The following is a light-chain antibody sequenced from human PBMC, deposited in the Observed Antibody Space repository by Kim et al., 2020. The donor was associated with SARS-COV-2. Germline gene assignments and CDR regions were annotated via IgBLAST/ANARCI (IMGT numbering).Light chain of an antibody. CDR1: QDISNY. CDR3: QNGWT. Sequence: DIQMTQSPSSLSASVGDRVTITCQASQDISNYLNWYQKKPGKAPKLLIYAASNLETGVPSRFSGSGSGTDFTFTVNSLQPEDIATYYCQNGWTFGQGTKVDIK. V-gene: IGKV1-33*01. J-gene: IGKJ1*01. CDR2: AAS.